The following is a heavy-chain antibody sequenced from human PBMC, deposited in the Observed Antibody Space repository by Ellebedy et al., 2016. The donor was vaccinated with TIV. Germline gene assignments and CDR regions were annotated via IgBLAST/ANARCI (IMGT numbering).Heavy chain of an antibody. CDR1: GFTFSSSW. CDR3: TRIARAAPVY. D-gene: IGHD6-6*01. Sequence: GESLKISCAASGFTFSSSWMNWVRQAPGKGLEWVAHINPDGSGKSYVDSAKGRFTISRDNAKNSLFLQLNSLRAEDTAVYYCTRIARAAPVYWGQGTLVTVSS. J-gene: IGHJ4*02. CDR2: INPDGSGK. V-gene: IGHV3-7*01.